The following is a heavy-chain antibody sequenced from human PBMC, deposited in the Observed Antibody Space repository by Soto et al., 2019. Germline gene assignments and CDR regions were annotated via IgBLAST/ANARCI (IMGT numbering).Heavy chain of an antibody. CDR3: AKDQARFLEWLFSDYYGMDV. CDR1: GFTFSSYG. D-gene: IGHD3-3*01. J-gene: IGHJ6*02. CDR2: ISYDGSNK. V-gene: IGHV3-30*18. Sequence: PGGSLRLSCAASGFTFSSYGMHWVRQAPGKGLEWVAVISYDGSNKYYADSVKGRLTISRDNSKNTLYLQMNSLRAEDTAVYYCAKDQARFLEWLFSDYYGMDVWGQGTTVTVSS.